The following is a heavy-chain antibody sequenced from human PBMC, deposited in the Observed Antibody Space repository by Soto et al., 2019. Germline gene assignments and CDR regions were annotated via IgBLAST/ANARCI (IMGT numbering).Heavy chain of an antibody. V-gene: IGHV3-48*01. CDR3: ARDGSAMVVTYYYFDY. D-gene: IGHD5-18*01. CDR2: ISSSSSTI. CDR1: GFTFSSYS. J-gene: IGHJ4*02. Sequence: EVQLVESGGGLVQPGGSLRLSCAASGFTFSSYSMNWVRQAPGKGLEWVSYISSSSSTIYYADSVKGRFTISRDNAKNSRYLQMNSLRAEDTAVYYCARDGSAMVVTYYYFDYWGQGTLVTVSS.